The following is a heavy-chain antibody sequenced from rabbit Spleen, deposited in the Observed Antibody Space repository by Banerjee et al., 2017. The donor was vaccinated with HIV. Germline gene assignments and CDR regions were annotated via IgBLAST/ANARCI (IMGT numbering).Heavy chain of an antibody. V-gene: IGHV1S45*01. CDR3: ARGGYGGYHYVFGL. D-gene: IGHD6-1*01. CDR1: GFSFSNKAV. CDR2: IYTSSGST. Sequence: QEQLVESGGGLVKPEGSLKLSCTASGFSFSNKAVMCWVRQAPGKGLEWIACIYTSSGSTWYASWAKGRFTISKTSSTTVTLQMTSLTAADTATYFCARGGYGGYHYVFGLWGPGTLVTVS. J-gene: IGHJ6*01.